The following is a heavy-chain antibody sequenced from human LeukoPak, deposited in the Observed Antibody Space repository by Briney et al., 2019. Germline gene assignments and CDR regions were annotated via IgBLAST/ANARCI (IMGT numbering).Heavy chain of an antibody. CDR1: GFTFSSYV. V-gene: IGHV3-30*04. J-gene: IGHJ4*02. CDR3: ARDPSYCTGGSCDHFDY. D-gene: IGHD2-15*01. Sequence: GGSLRLSCAASGFTFSSYVVHWVRQAPGKGLEWVALISYDGSKNYYADSVKGRFTISRDNSKNTLYLQMNSLRPEDTAVYYCARDPSYCTGGSCDHFDYWGQGTLVTVSS. CDR2: ISYDGSKN.